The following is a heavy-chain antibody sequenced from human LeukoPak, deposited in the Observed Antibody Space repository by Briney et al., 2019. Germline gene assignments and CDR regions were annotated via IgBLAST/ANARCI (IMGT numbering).Heavy chain of an antibody. CDR1: GFTFSAYA. D-gene: IGHD3-22*01. J-gene: IGHJ3*02. Sequence: QPGGSLRLSCAASGFTFSAYAMAWVRPAPGEGLEWVSTLSGGGGTTYSADSVKGPFTISRDTSKNILYLQVNSLRAGDTAVYYCAKDYYYDSSGYYYGDAFDIWGQGTMVTVSS. CDR2: LSGGGGTT. V-gene: IGHV3-23*01. CDR3: AKDYYYDSSGYYYGDAFDI.